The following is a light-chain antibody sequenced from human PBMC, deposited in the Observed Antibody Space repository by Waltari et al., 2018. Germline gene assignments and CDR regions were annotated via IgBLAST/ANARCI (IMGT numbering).Light chain of an antibody. V-gene: IGKV3-15*01. J-gene: IGKJ1*01. CDR2: GAS. CDR3: QQYNNWPPK. Sequence: EIVMTQSPATLSVSPGERATLSCRASQSVSSNLAWYQQKPGQAPRPLIYGASTRATGIPARFSGSGSGTEFTITISSLQSEDFAVYYCQQYNNWPPKFGQGTKVEIK. CDR1: QSVSSN.